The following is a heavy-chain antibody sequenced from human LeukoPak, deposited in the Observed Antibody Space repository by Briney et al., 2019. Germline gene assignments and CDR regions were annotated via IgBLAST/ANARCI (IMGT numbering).Heavy chain of an antibody. V-gene: IGHV4-39*01. J-gene: IGHJ4*02. D-gene: IGHD2-2*01. Sequence: SETLSLTCTVSGGSISSSSYYWGWIRQPPGKGREWIGSIYYSGSTYYNPSLKSRVTISVDTSKNQFSLKLSSVTAADTAVYYCALQGYCSSTSCLNWGQGTLVTVSS. CDR1: GGSISSSSYY. CDR3: ALQGYCSSTSCLN. CDR2: IYYSGST.